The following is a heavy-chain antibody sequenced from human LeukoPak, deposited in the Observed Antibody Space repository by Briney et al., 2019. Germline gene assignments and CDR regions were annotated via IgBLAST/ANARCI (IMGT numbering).Heavy chain of an antibody. D-gene: IGHD3-10*01. CDR3: AKDIGADLEYGSGSYIYNWFDP. CDR1: GFTFSSYR. CDR2: ISSSSSYI. V-gene: IGHV3-21*01. J-gene: IGHJ5*02. Sequence: PGGSLRLSCAASGFTFSSYRMNWVRQVPGKGLEWVSSISSSSSYIYYADSVKGRFTISRDNAKNSLYLQMNGLRAEDTAVYYCAKDIGADLEYGSGSYIYNWFDPWGQGTLVTVSS.